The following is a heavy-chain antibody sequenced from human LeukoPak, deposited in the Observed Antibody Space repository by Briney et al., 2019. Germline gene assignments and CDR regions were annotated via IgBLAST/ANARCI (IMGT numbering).Heavy chain of an antibody. CDR1: GGSFSGYY. J-gene: IGHJ3*02. D-gene: IGHD3-10*01. V-gene: IGHV4-34*01. CDR2: IHHSGST. CDR3: ARAPGITMVWGVTIPVGFDI. Sequence: PSETLSLTCAVYGGSFSGYYWSWIRQPPGKGLEWIGEIHHSGSTNYNPSLKSRVTISVDTSKNQFSLKLSSVTAADTAVYYCARAPGITMVWGVTIPVGFDIWGQGTMVTVSS.